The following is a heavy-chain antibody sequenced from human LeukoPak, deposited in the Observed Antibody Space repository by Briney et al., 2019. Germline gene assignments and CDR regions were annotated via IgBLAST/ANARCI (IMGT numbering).Heavy chain of an antibody. V-gene: IGHV3-23*01. CDR1: GFTFSSYA. Sequence: GGSLRLSCAASGFTFSSYAMSWVRQAPGKGLEWVSAISGSGGSTYYADSVKGRFTISRDNSKNTLYLQMNSLRAEDTAVYYCAKLGVQVGATIAFGYWGQGTLVTVSS. CDR3: AKLGVQVGATIAFGY. D-gene: IGHD1-26*01. J-gene: IGHJ4*02. CDR2: ISGSGGST.